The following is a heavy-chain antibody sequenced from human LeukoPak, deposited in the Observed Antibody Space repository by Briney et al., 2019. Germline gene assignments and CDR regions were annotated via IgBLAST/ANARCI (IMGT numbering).Heavy chain of an antibody. CDR2: ITSSSTYI. CDR3: ASSGAYGDYGSFDY. CDR1: GFTFSSYS. V-gene: IGHV3-21*01. D-gene: IGHD4-17*01. J-gene: IGHJ4*02. Sequence: GGSLRLSCAASGFTFSSYSMNWVRQAPGKGLECVSSITSSSTYIYYADSVKGRFTISRDNAKNSLYLQMNSLRAEDTAVYYCASSGAYGDYGSFDYWGQGTLVTVSS.